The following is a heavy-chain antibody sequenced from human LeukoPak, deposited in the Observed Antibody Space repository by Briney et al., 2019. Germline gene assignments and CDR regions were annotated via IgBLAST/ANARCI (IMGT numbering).Heavy chain of an antibody. CDR3: ARVSGYCSGGSCYFFHFDY. Sequence: SETQSLTCTVSGYSISSGYYWGWIRQPPGKGLEWIGSIYHSGSTYYNPSLKSRVTISVDTSKNQFSLKLSSVTAADTAVYYCARVSGYCSGGSCYFFHFDYWGQGTLVTVSS. J-gene: IGHJ4*02. CDR1: GYSISSGYY. D-gene: IGHD2-15*01. CDR2: IYHSGST. V-gene: IGHV4-38-2*02.